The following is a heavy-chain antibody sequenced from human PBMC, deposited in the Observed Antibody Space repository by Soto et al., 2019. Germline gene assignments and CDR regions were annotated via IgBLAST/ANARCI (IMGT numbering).Heavy chain of an antibody. D-gene: IGHD3-3*01. V-gene: IGHV3-33*01. CDR3: ARDDDFWSGYYSLGAFDI. J-gene: IGHJ3*02. CDR1: GFTFSSYG. CDR2: IWYDGSNK. Sequence: QVQLVESGGGVVQPGRSLRLSCAASGFTFSSYGMHWVRQAPGKGLEWVAVIWYDGSNKYYADSVKGRFTISRDNSKNTLYLQRNGLRAEDTAVYYCARDDDFWSGYYSLGAFDIWGQGTMVTVSS.